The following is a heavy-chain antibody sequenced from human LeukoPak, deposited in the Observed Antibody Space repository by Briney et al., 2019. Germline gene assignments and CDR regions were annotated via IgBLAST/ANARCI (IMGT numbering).Heavy chain of an antibody. Sequence: VASVKVSCKASGYTFTTYGISWVRQAPAQGLEWMGWIRADNGNTDYAQKFQGRVTMTTDTSTSTAYMELRSLRSDDTAVYYCARDLGYYDNGGSDYGMDVWGQGTTVTVSS. CDR3: ARDLGYYDNGGSDYGMDV. CDR2: IRADNGNT. D-gene: IGHD3-22*01. CDR1: GYTFTTYG. J-gene: IGHJ6*02. V-gene: IGHV1-18*01.